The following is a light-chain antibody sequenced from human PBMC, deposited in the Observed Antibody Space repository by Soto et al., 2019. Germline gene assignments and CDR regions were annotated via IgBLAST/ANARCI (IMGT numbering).Light chain of an antibody. V-gene: IGKV1-9*01. J-gene: IGKJ4*01. CDR2: ATS. CDR3: QQLNTYPLT. Sequence: DIQLTQSPSFLSASVGDRVTITCRASQGLNSYFACYQQKPGQAPKLLVYATSTLQSVVPSRFSGSGSGTEFTLTISSLQPEDFATYYCQQLNTYPLTFGGGTKVEIK. CDR1: QGLNSY.